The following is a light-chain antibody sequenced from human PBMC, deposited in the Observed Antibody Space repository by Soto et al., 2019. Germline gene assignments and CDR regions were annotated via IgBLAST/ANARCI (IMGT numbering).Light chain of an antibody. CDR2: GAS. CDR1: QSVSSSN. CDR3: HQYDSAPRT. Sequence: EIVLTQSPGTLSLSPGERATLSCRASQSVSSSNLAWYQQKPGQAPRLLIYGASSRATGIPDRVSGSGSGTDFSLTISRLEPEDFAVYYCHQYDSAPRTFGQGTKVEIK. V-gene: IGKV3-20*01. J-gene: IGKJ1*01.